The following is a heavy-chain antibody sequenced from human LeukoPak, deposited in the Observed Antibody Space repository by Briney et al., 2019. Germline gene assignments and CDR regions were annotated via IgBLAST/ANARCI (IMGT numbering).Heavy chain of an antibody. CDR2: ISSSSSYI. CDR3: ARTSGSYRNFDY. J-gene: IGHJ4*02. V-gene: IGHV3-21*01. D-gene: IGHD1-26*01. Sequence: GGSLRLSCAASGFTFSSYSMNWVRQAPGKGLEWVSSISSSSSYIYYADSVKGRFTISRDNAKNSLYLQMNSLRAEDAAVYYCARTSGSYRNFDYWGRGTLVTASS. CDR1: GFTFSSYS.